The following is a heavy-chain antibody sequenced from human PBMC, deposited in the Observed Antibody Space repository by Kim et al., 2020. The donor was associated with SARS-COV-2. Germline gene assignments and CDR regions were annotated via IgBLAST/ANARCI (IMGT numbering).Heavy chain of an antibody. D-gene: IGHD1-1*01. CDR1: GFTFNNYA. V-gene: IGHV3-23*01. J-gene: IGHJ4*02. CDR2: ISGGPGLNI. CDR3: ANKKTGVGI. Sequence: GGSLRLSCAGSGFTFNNYAMSWFRQAPGRGLEWVSGISGGPGLNIDYADSVRGRFTISRDNSKNMLYLQMKRLTADDTAVYYCANKKTGVGIWGQGTLVT.